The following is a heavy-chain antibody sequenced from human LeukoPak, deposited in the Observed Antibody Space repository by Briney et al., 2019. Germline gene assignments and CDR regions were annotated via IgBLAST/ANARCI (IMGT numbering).Heavy chain of an antibody. D-gene: IGHD6-19*01. CDR1: GGTFSSYA. CDR2: IIPILGIA. J-gene: IGHJ4*02. CDR3: AREAGIAVAGLGHFDY. Sequence: SVKVSCKASGGTFSSYAISWVRQAPGQGLEWMGRIIPILGIANYAQKFQGRVTITADESTSTAYMELSSLRSEDTAVYYCAREAGIAVAGLGHFDYWGQGTLVTVSS. V-gene: IGHV1-69*04.